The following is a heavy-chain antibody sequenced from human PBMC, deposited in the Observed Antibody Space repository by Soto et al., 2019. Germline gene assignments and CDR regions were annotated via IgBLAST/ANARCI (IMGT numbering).Heavy chain of an antibody. Sequence: EVQLVESGGGLVQPGGSLRLSCAASGFTFSSYWMSWVRQAPGKGLEWVANIKQDGSEKYYVDSVKGRFTISRDNAKNSLYLQMNSLRAEDTAVYYCARDLADYGDCWLNDAFDIWGQGTMVTVSS. V-gene: IGHV3-7*04. CDR2: IKQDGSEK. CDR3: ARDLADYGDCWLNDAFDI. CDR1: GFTFSSYW. J-gene: IGHJ3*02. D-gene: IGHD4-17*01.